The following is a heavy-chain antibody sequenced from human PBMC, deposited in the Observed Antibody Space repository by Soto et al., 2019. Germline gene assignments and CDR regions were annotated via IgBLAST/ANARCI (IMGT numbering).Heavy chain of an antibody. V-gene: IGHV4-59*08. CDR3: ARLLAAAADYYYYYMDV. D-gene: IGHD6-13*01. J-gene: IGHJ6*03. Sequence: PSETLSLTCTVSGGSISSYYWSWIRQPPGKGLEWIGYIYYSGCTNYNPSLKSRVTISVDTSKNQFSLKLSSVTAADTAVYYCARLLAAAADYYYYYMDVWGKGTTVTVSS. CDR2: IYYSGCT. CDR1: GGSISSYY.